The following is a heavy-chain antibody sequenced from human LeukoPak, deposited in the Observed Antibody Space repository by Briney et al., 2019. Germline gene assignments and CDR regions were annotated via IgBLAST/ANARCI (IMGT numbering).Heavy chain of an antibody. CDR1: GGSITSDSYY. CDR3: ARGARMDTAPDWFDP. J-gene: IGHJ5*02. V-gene: IGHV4-39*07. D-gene: IGHD5-18*01. Sequence: SETLSLTCTVSGGSITSDSYYWDWIRQPPGKGLEWIGSIHYSGSTNYNPSLKSRVTISVDTSKNQFSLKLSSVTAADTAVYYCARGARMDTAPDWFDPWGQGTLVTVSS. CDR2: IHYSGST.